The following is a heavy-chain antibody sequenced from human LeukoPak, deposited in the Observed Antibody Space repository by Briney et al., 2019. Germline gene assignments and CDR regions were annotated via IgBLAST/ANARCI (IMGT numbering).Heavy chain of an antibody. J-gene: IGHJ5*02. CDR1: GGSISSSSYY. Sequence: SETLSLTCTVSGGSISSSSYYWSWIRQSPGKGLECIGYNHYTGSTNYNPSLKSRVTISVETSKNQFSLKLKSVTAADTAVYYCARGGYYGSGNDFRFDPGGQGTLVTVSS. CDR2: NHYTGST. V-gene: IGHV4-61*01. D-gene: IGHD3-10*01. CDR3: ARGGYYGSGNDFRFDP.